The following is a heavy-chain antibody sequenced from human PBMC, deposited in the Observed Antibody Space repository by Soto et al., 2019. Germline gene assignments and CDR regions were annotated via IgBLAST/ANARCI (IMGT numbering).Heavy chain of an antibody. J-gene: IGHJ4*02. D-gene: IGHD2-15*01. Sequence: SETLSLTCTVSGGSISSYYWSWIRQPPGKGLEWIGYIYYSGSTNYNPSLKSRVTISVDTSKNQFSLKLSSVTAADTAVYYCARLGYCSGGSCYESQFDYWGQGTLVTVSS. CDR2: IYYSGST. V-gene: IGHV4-59*08. CDR1: GGSISSYY. CDR3: ARLGYCSGGSCYESQFDY.